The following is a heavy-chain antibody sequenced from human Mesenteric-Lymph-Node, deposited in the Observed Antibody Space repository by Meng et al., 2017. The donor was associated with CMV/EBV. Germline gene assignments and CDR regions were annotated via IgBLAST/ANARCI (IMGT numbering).Heavy chain of an antibody. CDR1: GFTFSSYD. Sequence: GGSLRLSCAASGFTFSSYDMNWVRQAPGKGLEWVSYISTSGTIMYDADSARGRFTISRDNAKNSLYLQMNSLRAEDTAVYYCASLYYYGSSYAFDIWGQGTVVTVSS. CDR2: ISTSGTIM. CDR3: ASLYYYGSSYAFDI. V-gene: IGHV3-48*03. J-gene: IGHJ3*02. D-gene: IGHD3-10*01.